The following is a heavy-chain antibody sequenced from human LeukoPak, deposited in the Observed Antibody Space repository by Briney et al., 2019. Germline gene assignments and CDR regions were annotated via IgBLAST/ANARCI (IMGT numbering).Heavy chain of an antibody. D-gene: IGHD4-17*01. CDR2: INHSGYT. J-gene: IGHJ4*02. V-gene: IGHV4-34*01. CDR1: GVSFNDYY. CDR3: TRRTTGHDY. Sequence: SETLSLTCAVSGVSFNDYYWSWVRQTPGKGLEWIGEINHSGYTNDSPSLKSRVTLSIDTSRKQFSLNLRSVTVADTGIYYCTRRTTGHDYWAKGPLVTV.